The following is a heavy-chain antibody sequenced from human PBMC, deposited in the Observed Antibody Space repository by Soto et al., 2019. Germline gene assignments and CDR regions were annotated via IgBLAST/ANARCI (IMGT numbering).Heavy chain of an antibody. Sequence: SCAASGFTFSSYGMHWVRQAPGKGLEWVAVIWYDGSNKYYADSVKGRFTISRDNSKNTLYLQMNSLRAEDTAVYYCARQELTSYGMDVWGQGTTVTVSS. CDR1: GFTFSSYG. CDR2: IWYDGSNK. V-gene: IGHV3-33*01. CDR3: ARQELTSYGMDV. J-gene: IGHJ6*02. D-gene: IGHD1-26*01.